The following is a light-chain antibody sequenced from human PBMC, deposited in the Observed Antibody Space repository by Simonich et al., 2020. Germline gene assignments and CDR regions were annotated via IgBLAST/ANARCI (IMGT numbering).Light chain of an antibody. CDR2: EVS. Sequence: QSALTQPRSVSGSPGQSVTISCTGTSSDVGGYNYVSWYQQHPGKAPTPMIYEVSKRPSGVPDPFAGSNSGNTASLTISGLQAEDEADYYCCSYAGSYTLVFGGGTKLTVL. CDR3: CSYAGSYTLV. J-gene: IGLJ2*01. CDR1: SSDVGGYNY. V-gene: IGLV2-11*01.